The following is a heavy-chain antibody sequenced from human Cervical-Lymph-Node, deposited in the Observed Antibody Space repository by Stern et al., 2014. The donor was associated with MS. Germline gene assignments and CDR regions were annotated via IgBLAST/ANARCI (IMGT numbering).Heavy chain of an antibody. CDR3: ARERQQYCNSEGCSYWYFDL. V-gene: IGHV4-4*02. CDR2: IYHSGAS. CDR1: GGSVSSTNW. Sequence: QLQLQESGPGLVKPSGTLSLTCAVSGGSVSSTNWWSWVRQSPGKGLEWIGNIYHSGASNYRPSLRSRVSISLDNSKNHLPLHLTSVTAADTAVYYCARERQQYCNSEGCSYWYFDLWGRGTLVTVSS. D-gene: IGHD2/OR15-2a*01. J-gene: IGHJ2*01.